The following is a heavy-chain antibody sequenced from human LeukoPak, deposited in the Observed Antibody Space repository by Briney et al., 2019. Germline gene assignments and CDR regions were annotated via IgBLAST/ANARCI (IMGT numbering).Heavy chain of an antibody. D-gene: IGHD3-10*01. CDR1: GYTFTGYY. Sequence: GESLKISCKGSGYTFTGYYMHWVRQAPGQGLEWMGWINPNSGGTNYAQKFQGRVTMTRDTSISTAYMELSRLRSDDTAVYYCARDLITMVRGVSSPLPDYWGQGTLVTVSS. J-gene: IGHJ4*02. CDR3: ARDLITMVRGVSSPLPDY. V-gene: IGHV1-2*02. CDR2: INPNSGGT.